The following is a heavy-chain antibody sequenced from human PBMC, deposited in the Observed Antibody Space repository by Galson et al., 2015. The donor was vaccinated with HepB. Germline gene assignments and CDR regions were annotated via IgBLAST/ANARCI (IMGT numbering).Heavy chain of an antibody. CDR1: GGSFSGYY. J-gene: IGHJ3*02. CDR2: INHSGST. V-gene: IGHV4-34*01. Sequence: ETLSLTCAVYGGSFSGYYWSWIRQPPGKGLELIGEINHSGSTNYNPSLKSRVTISVDTSKNQFSLKLSSVTAADTAVYYCARGALVVAATPDAFDIWGQGTMVTVSS. D-gene: IGHD2-15*01. CDR3: ARGALVVAATPDAFDI.